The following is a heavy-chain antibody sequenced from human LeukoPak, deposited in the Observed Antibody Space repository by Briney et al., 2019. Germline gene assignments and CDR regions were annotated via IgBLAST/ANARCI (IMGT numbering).Heavy chain of an antibody. CDR2: IYYSGST. D-gene: IGHD5-12*01. CDR1: GGCISSYY. V-gene: IGHV4-59*01. Sequence: SETLSLTCTVYGGCISSYYWSWIRQPPGKGLEWIGYIYYSGSTNYNPSLKSRVTISVDTSKNQFSLKLSSVTAADTAVYYCARAGVATITVDYWGQGTLVTVSS. J-gene: IGHJ4*02. CDR3: ARAGVATITVDY.